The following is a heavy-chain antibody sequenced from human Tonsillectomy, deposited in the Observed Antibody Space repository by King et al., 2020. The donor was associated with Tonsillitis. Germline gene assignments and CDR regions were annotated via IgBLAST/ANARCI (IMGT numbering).Heavy chain of an antibody. Sequence: QLQESGPGLVKPSETLSLTCTVSGGSISSSTYYGGWIRQPPGKGLEWIGSVYYTGNTYYNPSLESRVTISIDTSKNQFSLKLTSVTAADTAVYYCARLQYHSGSGSFPDYWGQGTLVTVSS. CDR3: ARLQYHSGSGSFPDY. V-gene: IGHV4-39*01. D-gene: IGHD3-10*01. CDR1: GGSISSSTYY. J-gene: IGHJ4*02. CDR2: VYYTGNT.